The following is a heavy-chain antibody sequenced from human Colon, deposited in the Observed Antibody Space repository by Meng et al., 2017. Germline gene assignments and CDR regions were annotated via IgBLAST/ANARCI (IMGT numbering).Heavy chain of an antibody. CDR2: INHNIGGT. Sequence: ASVKVSCKASGYTFSDYFINWVRQDAGQGLEWRGRINHNIGGTNSAQKFQGRVTMTWDTSISTAYMELSRLSSDDTAVYDCARLNFDSRGYYSDQPFDFWGQGTLVTVSS. CDR3: ARLNFDSRGYYSDQPFDF. J-gene: IGHJ4*02. V-gene: IGHV1-2*02. D-gene: IGHD3-22*01. CDR1: GYTFSDYF.